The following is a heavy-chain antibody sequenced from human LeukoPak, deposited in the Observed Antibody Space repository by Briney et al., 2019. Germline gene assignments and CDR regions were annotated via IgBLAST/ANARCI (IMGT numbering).Heavy chain of an antibody. V-gene: IGHV3-7*01. CDR3: ARSAAAGFSYYSYYLDV. D-gene: IGHD6-13*01. CDR2: IKQDGSDK. J-gene: IGHJ6*03. Sequence: GGSLRLSCAASGFTFSSYWMSWVRQAPGKGLEWVANIKQDGSDKYYVDSVKGRFTISRDNAKSSLYLQMNSLRAEDTAVYYCARSAAAGFSYYSYYLDVWGKGTTVTIFS. CDR1: GFTFSSYW.